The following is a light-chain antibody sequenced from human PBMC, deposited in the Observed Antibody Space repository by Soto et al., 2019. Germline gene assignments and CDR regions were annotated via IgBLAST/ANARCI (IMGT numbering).Light chain of an antibody. CDR3: SSYTSSSTVV. J-gene: IGLJ2*01. Sequence: SVLPQPASVSVSPGQSITISCTGTSSDVGGYNYVSWYQQHPGKAPKLMIYDVSNRPSGVSNRFSGSKSGNTASLTISGLQAEDEADYYCSSYTSSSTVVFGGGTKVTVL. CDR1: SSDVGGYNY. CDR2: DVS. V-gene: IGLV2-14*01.